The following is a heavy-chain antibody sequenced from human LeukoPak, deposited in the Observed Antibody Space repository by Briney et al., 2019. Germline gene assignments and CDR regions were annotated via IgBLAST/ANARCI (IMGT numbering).Heavy chain of an antibody. CDR2: ISWDGGST. Sequence: QPGGSLRLSCAASGFTFDDYSMHWVRQAPGKGLEWVSLISWDGGSTYYADSAKGRFTISRDNSKNSLYLQMNSLRTEDTALYYCAKDPDYFDSSGYYDYWGQGTLVTVSS. J-gene: IGHJ4*02. CDR1: GFTFDDYS. V-gene: IGHV3-43*01. CDR3: AKDPDYFDSSGYYDY. D-gene: IGHD3-22*01.